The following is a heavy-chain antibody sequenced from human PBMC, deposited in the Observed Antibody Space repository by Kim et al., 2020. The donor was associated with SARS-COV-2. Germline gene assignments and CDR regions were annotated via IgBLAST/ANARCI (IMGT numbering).Heavy chain of an antibody. CDR3: AKHLSSGYYHTYFDY. Sequence: DSVKGRFTISRDNSKNTLYLQMNSLRAEDTAIYYCAKHLSSGYYHTYFDYWGQGTLVTVSS. V-gene: IGHV3-23*01. D-gene: IGHD3-22*01. J-gene: IGHJ4*02.